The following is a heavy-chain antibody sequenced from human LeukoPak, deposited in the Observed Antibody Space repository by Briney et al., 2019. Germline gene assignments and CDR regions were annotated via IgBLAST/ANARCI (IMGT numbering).Heavy chain of an antibody. Sequence: GGSLRLSCAASAFTFSKAYMSWVRQAPRKGLEWVGRIKSKTDGGKIDYAAPVKGRFTISRDDSKNTLYLQMNSLKAEDTAVYYCTTDDYYYGSGSYCPLGSYWGQGTLVTVSS. CDR3: TTDDYYYGSGSYCPLGSY. J-gene: IGHJ4*02. V-gene: IGHV3-15*01. CDR2: IKSKTDGGKI. CDR1: AFTFSKAY. D-gene: IGHD3-10*01.